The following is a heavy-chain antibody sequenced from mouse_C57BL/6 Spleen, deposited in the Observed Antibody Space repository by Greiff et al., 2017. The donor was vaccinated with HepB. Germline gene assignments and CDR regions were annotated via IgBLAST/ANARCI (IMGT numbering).Heavy chain of an antibody. D-gene: IGHD4-1*01. Sequence: VQLQQPGAELVKPGASVKLSCKASGYTFTSYWMQWVKQRPGQGLEWIGEIDPSDSYTNYNQKFKGKATLTVDTSSSTAYMQLSSLTSEDSAVYYCASPSSSNWAFAYWGQGTLVTVSA. J-gene: IGHJ3*01. CDR3: ASPSSSNWAFAY. CDR1: GYTFTSYW. CDR2: IDPSDSYT. V-gene: IGHV1-50*01.